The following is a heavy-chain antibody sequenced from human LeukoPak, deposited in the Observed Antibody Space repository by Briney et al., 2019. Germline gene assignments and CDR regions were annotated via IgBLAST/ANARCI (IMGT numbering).Heavy chain of an antibody. J-gene: IGHJ5*02. V-gene: IGHV3-9*01. CDR3: ARAKIGMRELLFS. D-gene: IGHD1-26*01. CDR1: GFTFDDYA. Sequence: PGGSLRLSCAASGFTFDDYAMHWVRQAPGKGLEWVSGISWNSGSIGYADSVKGRFTISRDNAKNSLYLQMNSLRAEDTAVYYCARAKIGMRELLFSWGQGTLVTVSS. CDR2: ISWNSGSI.